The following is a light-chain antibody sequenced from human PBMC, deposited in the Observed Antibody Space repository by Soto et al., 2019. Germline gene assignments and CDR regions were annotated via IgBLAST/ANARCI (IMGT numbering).Light chain of an antibody. CDR2: GAS. Sequence: PGERVTLSCRASQSVSSSYLTWYQQKPGQAPRLLIYGASTRATSIPARFSGSGSGTDFTLTISSLQPEDFAVYYCQQYYNLPRTFGQGTKGEIK. V-gene: IGKV3D-7*01. CDR3: QQYYNLPRT. J-gene: IGKJ1*01. CDR1: QSVSSSY.